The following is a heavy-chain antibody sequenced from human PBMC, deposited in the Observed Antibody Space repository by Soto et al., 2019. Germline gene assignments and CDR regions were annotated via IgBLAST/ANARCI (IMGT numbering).Heavy chain of an antibody. CDR2: ISCSGGST. Sequence: AGPLRLSSVAAGFTFIVDAMSWVRQAAEKEPDSVSDISCSGGSTYYADSVKGRFTISRDNSKNTLYLQMNSLRGEDTAVYYCAKDELYAYVWGSYRLYYFGYWGQGTLVTVSS. V-gene: IGHV3-23*01. J-gene: IGHJ4*02. CDR1: GFTFIVDA. D-gene: IGHD3-16*02. CDR3: AKDELYAYVWGSYRLYYFGY.